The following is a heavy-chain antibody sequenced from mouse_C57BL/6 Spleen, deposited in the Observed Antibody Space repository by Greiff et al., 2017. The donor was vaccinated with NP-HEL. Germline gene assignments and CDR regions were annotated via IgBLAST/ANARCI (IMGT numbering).Heavy chain of an antibody. CDR2: IDPANGNT. J-gene: IGHJ2*01. CDR1: GFNIKNTY. Sequence: EVQLQQSVAELVRPGASVKLSCTASGFNIKNTYMHWVKQRPEQGLEWIGRIDPANGNTTYAPKFQGKATITADTSSNTAYLQLSSLTSEDTAIYYCATPYCSNFYYFDYWGQGTTLTVSS. V-gene: IGHV14-3*01. D-gene: IGHD2-5*01. CDR3: ATPYCSNFYYFDY.